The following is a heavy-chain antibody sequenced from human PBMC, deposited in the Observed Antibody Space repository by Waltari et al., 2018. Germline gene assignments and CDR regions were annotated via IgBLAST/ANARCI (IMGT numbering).Heavy chain of an antibody. J-gene: IGHJ4*02. CDR2: LHYSGST. CDR1: DCSISSGNYY. Sequence: QLQLQESGPGLVKPSATLSLTCTVSDCSISSGNYYWGWIRQSPGKGLQWIGSLHYSGSTAYYPSLKSRVTIAVYTTKHQFSLKVRSVTAADPAVYVCASSLHIFRSAAGMFDYCGQGSLVIVSS. CDR3: ASSLHIFRSAAGMFDY. V-gene: IGHV4-39*01. D-gene: IGHD6-13*01.